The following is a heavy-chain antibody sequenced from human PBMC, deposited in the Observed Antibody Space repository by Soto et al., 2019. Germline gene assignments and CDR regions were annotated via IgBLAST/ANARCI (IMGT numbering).Heavy chain of an antibody. V-gene: IGHV4-30-4*01. CDR1: GGSISSGDYY. CDR3: ARGIRTRYFDY. J-gene: IGHJ4*02. CDR2: IYYSGST. Sequence: SETLSLTCTVSGGSISSGDYYWSWIRQPPGKGLEWIGYIYYSGSTYYNPSLKSRVTIPVDTSKNQFSLKLSSVTAADTAVYYCARGIRTRYFDYWGQGTLVTVSS.